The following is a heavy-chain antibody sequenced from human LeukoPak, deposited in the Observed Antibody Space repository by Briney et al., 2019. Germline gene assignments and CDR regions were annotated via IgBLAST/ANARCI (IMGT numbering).Heavy chain of an antibody. J-gene: IGHJ4*02. D-gene: IGHD5-24*01. CDR1: GFTFSTYA. V-gene: IGHV3-23*01. CDR3: AKARDGYNLALDY. CDR2: ISNSGENT. Sequence: GGSLRLSCAASGFTFSTYAMSWVRQAPGKGLEWVSGISNSGENTYYADSVKGRFTISRDNSKNTLYLQMNSLRAEDTAVYYCAKARDGYNLALDYWGQGTLVTVSS.